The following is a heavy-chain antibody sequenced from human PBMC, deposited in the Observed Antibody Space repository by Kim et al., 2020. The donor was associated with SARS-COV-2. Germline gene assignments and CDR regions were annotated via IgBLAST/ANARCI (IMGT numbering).Heavy chain of an antibody. J-gene: IGHJ6*02. V-gene: IGHV3-48*02. Sequence: SVKGRFTISRDNAKNSLYLQMNSLRDEDTAVYYCASGAGAHVDYYYGMDVWGQGTTVTVSS. D-gene: IGHD3-10*01. CDR3: ASGAGAHVDYYYGMDV.